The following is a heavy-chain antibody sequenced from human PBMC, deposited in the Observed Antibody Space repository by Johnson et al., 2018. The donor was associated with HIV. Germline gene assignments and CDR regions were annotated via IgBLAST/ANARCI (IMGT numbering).Heavy chain of an antibody. Sequence: VQLVESGGGVVRPGGSLRLSCAASGFTFDYYGMTWVRQTPGKGLEWVSGINWNGGSIGYADSVQGRFTISRDNAKNSLYLQMNSLRAEDTAVYYCARDEAAVRMVANDAFDIWGQGTMVTVSS. CDR3: ARDEAAVRMVANDAFDI. CDR1: GFTFDYYG. D-gene: IGHD6-13*01. CDR2: INWNGGSI. V-gene: IGHV3-20*04. J-gene: IGHJ3*02.